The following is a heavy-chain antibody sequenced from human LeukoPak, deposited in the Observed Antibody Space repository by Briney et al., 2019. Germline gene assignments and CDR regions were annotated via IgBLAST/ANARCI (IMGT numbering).Heavy chain of an antibody. CDR1: GFTFSNYA. CDR3: TRALYCSGGSCWPFDY. D-gene: IGHD2-15*01. Sequence: GASLRLSCAASGFTFSNYAMSWVRQAPGKGLEWVGFIRSKAYGGTTEYAASVKGRFTISRDDSKSIAYLQMNSLKTEDTAVYYCTRALYCSGGSCWPFDYWGQGTLVTVSS. CDR2: IRSKAYGGTT. J-gene: IGHJ4*02. V-gene: IGHV3-49*02.